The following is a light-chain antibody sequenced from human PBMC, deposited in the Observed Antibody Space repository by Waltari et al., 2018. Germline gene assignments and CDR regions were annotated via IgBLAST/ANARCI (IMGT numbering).Light chain of an antibody. Sequence: YDLTQPFSVSVSPGQTATITCSGDVLAEQYVRWFQQKPGQAPTLILYKDTERPSGIPERFSGSSSVSTVTLTIRGARLEDEADYHCHAAADNNWFFGGGTKLTVL. CDR3: HAAADNNWF. V-gene: IGLV3-27*01. CDR2: KDT. J-gene: IGLJ2*01. CDR1: VLAEQY.